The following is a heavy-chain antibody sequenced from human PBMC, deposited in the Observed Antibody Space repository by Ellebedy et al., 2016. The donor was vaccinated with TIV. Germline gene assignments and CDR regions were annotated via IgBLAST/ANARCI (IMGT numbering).Heavy chain of an antibody. V-gene: IGHV3-7*03. Sequence: GESLKISCEASGFRFSSYWMSWVRQAPGKGLEWVANIKQDAGEKYYVDSVRGRFTVSRDNAKNSLYLQMDSLRGDDTAVYYCAKDNWAQGVTDGFDIWGQGTMVTVSS. D-gene: IGHD2-21*02. CDR1: GFRFSSYW. J-gene: IGHJ3*02. CDR2: IKQDAGEK. CDR3: AKDNWAQGVTDGFDI.